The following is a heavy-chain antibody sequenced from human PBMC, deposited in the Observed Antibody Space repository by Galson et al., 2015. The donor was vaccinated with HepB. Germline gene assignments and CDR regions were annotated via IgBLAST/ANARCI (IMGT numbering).Heavy chain of an antibody. CDR2: ISYDGSNK. CDR3: ARDHFPPYRDVVVVAATPWFDP. D-gene: IGHD2-15*01. V-gene: IGHV3-30*04. CDR1: GFTFSSYA. Sequence: SLRLSCAASGFTFSSYAMHWVRQAPGKGLEWVAVISYDGSNKYYADSVKGRFTISRDNSKNTLYLQMNSLRAEDTALYYCARDHFPPYRDVVVVAATPWFDPWGQGTLVTVSS. J-gene: IGHJ5*02.